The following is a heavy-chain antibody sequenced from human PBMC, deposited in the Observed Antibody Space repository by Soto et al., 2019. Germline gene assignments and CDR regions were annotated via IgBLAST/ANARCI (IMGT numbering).Heavy chain of an antibody. CDR3: ARVDDYGDYEPFDY. CDR1: GYTFTSDG. J-gene: IGHJ4*02. CDR2: ISAYNGNT. V-gene: IGHV1-18*01. Sequence: ALVKVSCKASGYTFTSDGISWVRQATGQGLEWMGWISAYNGNTNYAQKLQGRVTMTTDTSTSTAYMELRSLRSDDTAVYYCARVDDYGDYEPFDYWGQGTLVTVSS. D-gene: IGHD4-17*01.